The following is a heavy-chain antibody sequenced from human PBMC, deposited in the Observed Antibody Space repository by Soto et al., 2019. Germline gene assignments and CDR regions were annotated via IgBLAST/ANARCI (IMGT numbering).Heavy chain of an antibody. V-gene: IGHV4-34*01. Sequence: SETLSLTCTAYGESFNGYYWSWIRQPPGKGLEWIGEIHHSGSTNYNPSLKSRVTFSIDTSKRQFSLKVRSVTAADTAVYYCARGKRGSSWYRGEEKYYYYGMDAWGQGTPVTVSS. CDR2: IHHSGST. D-gene: IGHD6-13*01. CDR3: ARGKRGSSWYRGEEKYYYYGMDA. CDR1: GESFNGYY. J-gene: IGHJ6*02.